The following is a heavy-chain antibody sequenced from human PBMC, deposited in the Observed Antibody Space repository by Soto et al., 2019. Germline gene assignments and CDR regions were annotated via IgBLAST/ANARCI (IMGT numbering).Heavy chain of an antibody. J-gene: IGHJ6*03. V-gene: IGHV3-30*03. CDR3: HLSDYSKETGYYYYMDV. D-gene: IGHD4-4*01. CDR2: ISYDGSNK. CDR1: GFTFSNYD. Sequence: QVQLVESGGGVVQPGRSLRLSRAASGFTFSNYDMHWVRQAPGKGLEWVAVISYDGSNKYYADSVKGRFTISRDNSKNTLYLHMNSLRAEDTAVYYLHLSDYSKETGYYYYMDVWGKGTTVTVSS.